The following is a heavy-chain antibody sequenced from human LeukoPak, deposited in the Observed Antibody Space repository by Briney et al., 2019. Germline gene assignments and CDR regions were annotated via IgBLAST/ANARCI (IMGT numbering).Heavy chain of an antibody. V-gene: IGHV4-59*11. J-gene: IGHJ4*02. D-gene: IGHD5-18*01. Sequence: SETLSPTCTVSGGSIRSHFWSWIRQPPGKGLEWIGYIYYSGSTNYNPSLKSRVSISVDTSKNQFSLRLTSVTAADTAVYYCARRPPDMVGFDYWGQGTLVTVSS. CDR1: GGSIRSHF. CDR2: IYYSGST. CDR3: ARRPPDMVGFDY.